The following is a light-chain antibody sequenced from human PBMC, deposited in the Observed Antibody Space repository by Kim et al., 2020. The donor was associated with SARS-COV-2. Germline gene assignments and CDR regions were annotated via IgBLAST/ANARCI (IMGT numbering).Light chain of an antibody. CDR2: DVS. CDR1: HSVSRS. CDR3: QQYNNWPFT. V-gene: IGKV3D-15*01. Sequence: EIVMTQSPATVSVSPGERATLSCRASHSVSRSLAWYHQKPGQAPRLLIYDVSTRATGIPARFSGSGSGTEFTLTISSLQSEDFAVYYCQQYNNWPFTFAQGTKLEI. J-gene: IGKJ2*01.